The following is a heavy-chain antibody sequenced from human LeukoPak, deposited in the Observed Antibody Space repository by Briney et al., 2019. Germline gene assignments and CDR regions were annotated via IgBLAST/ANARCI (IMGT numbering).Heavy chain of an antibody. V-gene: IGHV4-61*02. Sequence: PSETLSLTCTVSGDSISSGSYYWSWIRQPAGEGLEWIGRIYSSGRTHYSPSLKSRVAISVDTSKNRFSLRLSSVTAADTAVYYCARPDYYGSGSYRSWGQGTLVTVSS. CDR2: IYSSGRT. D-gene: IGHD3-10*01. CDR3: ARPDYYGSGSYRS. J-gene: IGHJ4*02. CDR1: GDSISSGSYY.